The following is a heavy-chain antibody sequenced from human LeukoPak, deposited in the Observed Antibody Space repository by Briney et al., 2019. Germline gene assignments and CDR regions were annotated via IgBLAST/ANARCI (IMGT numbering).Heavy chain of an antibody. V-gene: IGHV3-7*01. Sequence: GGSLRLSCADSGFTFSTYWMTCVRQAPGKGLEWVASIKADGSEKYYVDSVKGRFTISRDNAKRSLYLQMNSLRPEDTAVYYCARDVAEGRFDPWGQGTLVTVSS. CDR2: IKADGSEK. J-gene: IGHJ5*02. CDR1: GFTFSTYW. CDR3: ARDVAEGRFDP.